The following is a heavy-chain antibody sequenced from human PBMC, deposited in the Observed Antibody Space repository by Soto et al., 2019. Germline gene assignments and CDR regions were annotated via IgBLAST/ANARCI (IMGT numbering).Heavy chain of an antibody. CDR3: ARDPGGSCSSTSCLYYYGMDV. Sequence: SVKVSCKASGGTFSSYAISWVRQAPGQGLEWMGGIIPIFSTANYAQKFQGRVTITADESTSTAYMELSSLRSEDTAVYYCARDPGGSCSSTSCLYYYGMDVWGQGTTVTVSS. D-gene: IGHD2-2*01. CDR1: GGTFSSYA. CDR2: IIPIFSTA. J-gene: IGHJ6*02. V-gene: IGHV1-69*13.